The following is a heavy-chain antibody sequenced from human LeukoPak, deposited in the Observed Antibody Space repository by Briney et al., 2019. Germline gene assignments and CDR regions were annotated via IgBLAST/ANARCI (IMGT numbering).Heavy chain of an antibody. V-gene: IGHV3-7*02. CDR2: IKQDGSEK. J-gene: IGHJ5*02. CDR1: RFTFSNYW. Sequence: GGSLRLSCAASRFTFSNYWMIWVRQAPGKGLEWVGNIKQDGSEKRYADSVRGRFSISRDNAQASLYLQMNSLRAEDTAVYYCARYFVGYYAAGSGWFDPWGQGTLVTVSS. D-gene: IGHD3-10*01. CDR3: ARYFVGYYAAGSGWFDP.